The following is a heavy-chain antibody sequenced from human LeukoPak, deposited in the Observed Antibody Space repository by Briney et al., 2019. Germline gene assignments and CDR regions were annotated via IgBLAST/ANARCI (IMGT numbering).Heavy chain of an antibody. CDR1: GFTFSSYG. D-gene: IGHD1-14*01. CDR2: ISYDGSNK. Sequence: PGGSLRLSCAASGFTFSSYGMHWVRQAPGKGLEWVAVISYDGSNKYYADSVKGRFTISRDNSKNTLYLQMNSLRAEDTAVYYCAKDRTKVFHDLIDYWGQGTLVTVSS. V-gene: IGHV3-30*18. CDR3: AKDRTKVFHDLIDY. J-gene: IGHJ4*02.